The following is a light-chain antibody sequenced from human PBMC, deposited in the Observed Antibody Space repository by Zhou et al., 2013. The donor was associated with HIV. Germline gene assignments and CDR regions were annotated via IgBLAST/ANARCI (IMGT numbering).Light chain of an antibody. CDR3: QQAHIFPHT. J-gene: IGKJ4*01. CDR2: QAS. V-gene: IGKV1-5*03. CDR1: QSINNW. Sequence: DIQMTQSPFTLSASVGERVTISCRASQSINNWLAWYQQRPGTAPKLLIYQASSLESGVPSRFSGSGSGTDFTLTISGLQSDDFATYYCQQAHIFPHTFGGGTRVEIK.